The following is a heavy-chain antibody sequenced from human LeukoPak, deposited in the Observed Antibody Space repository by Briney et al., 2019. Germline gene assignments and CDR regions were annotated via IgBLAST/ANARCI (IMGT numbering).Heavy chain of an antibody. J-gene: IGHJ4*02. CDR1: GYTFTGYY. CDR2: INPNSGGT. CDR3: ARDLDYGGNAIDY. D-gene: IGHD4-23*01. V-gene: IGHV1-2*02. Sequence: GALVKVSCKASGYTFTGYYMHWVRQAPGQGLEWMGWINPNSGGTNYAQKFQGRVTMTRDTSISTAYMELSRLRSDDTAVYYCARDLDYGGNAIDYWGQGTLVTVSS.